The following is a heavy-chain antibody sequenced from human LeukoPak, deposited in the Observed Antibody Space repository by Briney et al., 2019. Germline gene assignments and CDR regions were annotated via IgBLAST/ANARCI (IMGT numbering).Heavy chain of an antibody. D-gene: IGHD6-19*01. Sequence: GGSLRLSCAASGFRFSSYDIHWVRQAPGKGLEWVTFIESDGTKEYYADSVKGRFTISRDNSKNTVYVQMNTLRAEDTAVYYCAKEGSGWYYLNYWGQGTVVTVSS. J-gene: IGHJ4*02. CDR1: GFRFSSYD. V-gene: IGHV3-30*02. CDR2: IESDGTKE. CDR3: AKEGSGWYYLNY.